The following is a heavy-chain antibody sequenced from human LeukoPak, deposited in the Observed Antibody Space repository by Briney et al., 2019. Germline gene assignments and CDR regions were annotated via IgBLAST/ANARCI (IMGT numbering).Heavy chain of an antibody. CDR2: VSFSGSI. J-gene: IGHJ4*02. D-gene: IGHD2-2*01. CDR1: GGSISSGVYY. CDR3: ARGIYCSSISCYGSYFDY. Sequence: SETLSLTCTVSGGSISSGVYYWNWIRQAPGKGLWWVGYVSFSGSINYNPSLKSRVTISVDTTKNQFSLKLSSVTAADTAVYYCARGIYCSSISCYGSYFDYWGQGTLVTVSS. V-gene: IGHV4-30-4*01.